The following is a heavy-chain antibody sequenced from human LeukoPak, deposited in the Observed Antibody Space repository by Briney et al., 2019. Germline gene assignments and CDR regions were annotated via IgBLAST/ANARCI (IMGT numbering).Heavy chain of an antibody. V-gene: IGHV3-23*01. Sequence: GGSLRLSCAASGFTFSSYAISWVRQAPGKGLEWVSSISGSGGSTYYADSVKGRFTISRDNSKDTLFLQVDSLTAEDTAVYYCAKGHYYDSRGYFGVDYWGQGALVTVSS. D-gene: IGHD3-22*01. CDR2: ISGSGGST. CDR3: AKGHYYDSRGYFGVDY. J-gene: IGHJ4*02. CDR1: GFTFSSYA.